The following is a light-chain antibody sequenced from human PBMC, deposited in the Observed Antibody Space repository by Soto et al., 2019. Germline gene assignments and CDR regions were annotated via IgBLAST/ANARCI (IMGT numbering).Light chain of an antibody. CDR3: QVWDNNSDHVV. V-gene: IGLV3-21*02. J-gene: IGLJ2*01. CDR1: NIGSKS. CDR2: HDS. Sequence: SYELTQPPSVSVAPGQTATITCGGNNIGSKSVNWYQQKPGQAPVVVVYHDSDRPSGISERFSGSNSGNAATLTITRVEAGDDAVYSCQVWDNNSDHVVFGGGTK.